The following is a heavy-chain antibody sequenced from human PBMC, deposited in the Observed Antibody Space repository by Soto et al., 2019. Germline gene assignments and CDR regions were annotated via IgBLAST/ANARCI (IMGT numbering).Heavy chain of an antibody. CDR2: ISLNSGIK. V-gene: IGHV3-9*01. CDR1: GFTFGNYA. J-gene: IGHJ5*02. D-gene: IGHD3-9*01. Sequence: EVQLVESGGGLVQPGRSLRLSCAASGFTFGNYAMHWVRQAPGKGLEWVSGISLNSGIKDYADSVKGRFTISRDNAKXXXXXXXXXXXXXXXXXXXXXXGALXGYYLSWFDRWGQGTLVTV. CDR3: XXGALXGYYLSWFDR.